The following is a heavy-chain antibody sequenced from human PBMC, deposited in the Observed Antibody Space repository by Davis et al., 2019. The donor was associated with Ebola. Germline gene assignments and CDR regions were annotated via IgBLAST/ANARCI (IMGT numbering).Heavy chain of an antibody. Sequence: PGGSLRPSCAASGFTFSSYAMSWVRQAPGKGLEWVSAISGSGGSTYYADSVKGRFTISRDNSKNTLYLQMNSLRAEDTAVYYCAKNFGMIVGRRLDYWGREPWSPSPQ. D-gene: IGHD3-22*01. CDR3: AKNFGMIVGRRLDY. CDR1: GFTFSSYA. V-gene: IGHV3-23*01. J-gene: IGHJ4*02. CDR2: ISGSGGST.